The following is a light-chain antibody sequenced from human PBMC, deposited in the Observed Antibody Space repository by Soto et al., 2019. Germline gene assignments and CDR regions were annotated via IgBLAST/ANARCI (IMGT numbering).Light chain of an antibody. J-gene: IGKJ1*01. V-gene: IGKV1-5*03. CDR2: KAS. Sequence: DIQMTQSPSTLSASAGDRVTITCRASQSISSWLAWYQQKPGKAPKLLIHKASTLESGVPSRFSGTESGTEFTLTISSLQPDDFETYYCQQYKTYPWTFGQGTKVEIK. CDR3: QQYKTYPWT. CDR1: QSISSW.